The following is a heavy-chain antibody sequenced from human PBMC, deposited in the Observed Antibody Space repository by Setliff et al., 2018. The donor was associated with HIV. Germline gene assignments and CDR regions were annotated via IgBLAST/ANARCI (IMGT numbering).Heavy chain of an antibody. J-gene: IGHJ5*02. V-gene: IGHV4-39*01. CDR3: ARSMRYFYDTSGFSWFDP. D-gene: IGHD3-22*01. CDR2: IHHTGGT. CDR1: GGSIRSDNYY. Sequence: PSETLSLTCRVSGGSIRSDNYYWAWIRQPPGKRLEWIASIHHTGGTYYNPSLKSRVTISVDTSKDQFSLKLRSLTATDTAIYHCARSMRYFYDTSGFSWFDPWGQGTLVTSPQ.